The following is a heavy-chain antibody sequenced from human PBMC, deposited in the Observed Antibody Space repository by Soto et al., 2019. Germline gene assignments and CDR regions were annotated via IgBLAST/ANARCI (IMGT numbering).Heavy chain of an antibody. CDR1: GGSISSYY. J-gene: IGHJ4*02. CDR2: IYYSGSI. Sequence: SETLSLTCTVSGGSISSYYWSWIRQPPGKGLEWIGYIYYSGSINYNPSLKSRVTISVDTSKNQFSLKLSSVTAADTAVYYCARDRGQLEPPRYWGQGTLVTVSS. D-gene: IGHD1-1*01. V-gene: IGHV4-59*01. CDR3: ARDRGQLEPPRY.